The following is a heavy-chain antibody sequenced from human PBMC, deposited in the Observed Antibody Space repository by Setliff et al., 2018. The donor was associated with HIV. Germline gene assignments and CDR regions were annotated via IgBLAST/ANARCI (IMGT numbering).Heavy chain of an antibody. V-gene: IGHV1-46*01. D-gene: IGHD5-18*01. CDR1: GYTFTTYY. Sequence: AASVKVSCKASGYTFTTYYMHWVRQAPGQGLEWVGNINPDDDVTAYAQDFQGRVTVTSDTSTTTVYMELFSLRSEDTAVYYCARGHRTGYLIDWGQGVLVTVSS. CDR2: INPDDDVT. CDR3: ARGHRTGYLID. J-gene: IGHJ4*02.